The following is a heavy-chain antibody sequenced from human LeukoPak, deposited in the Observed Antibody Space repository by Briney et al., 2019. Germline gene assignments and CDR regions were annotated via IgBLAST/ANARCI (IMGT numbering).Heavy chain of an antibody. CDR3: AREGTYDILTGYSTSFDSFDI. V-gene: IGHV4-59*01. J-gene: IGHJ3*02. CDR2: ISHSGST. D-gene: IGHD3-9*01. CDR1: GGSISNYY. Sequence: SETLSLTCAVSGGSISNYYWNWIRQFPGKGLEWIGYISHSGSTNYSPSLESRVTISVDPSKNQFSLKVISVTAADAAVYYCAREGTYDILTGYSTSFDSFDIWGQGKMVTGSS.